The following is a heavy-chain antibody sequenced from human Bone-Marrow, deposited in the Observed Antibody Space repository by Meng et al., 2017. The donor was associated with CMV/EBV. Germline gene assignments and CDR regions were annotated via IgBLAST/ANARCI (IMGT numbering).Heavy chain of an antibody. J-gene: IGHJ4*02. CDR2: ISSSSSYT. V-gene: IGHV3-11*06. Sequence: TVSSNYMSWVRQAPGKGLEWVSYISSSSSYTNYADSVKGRFTISRDNAKNSLYLQMNSLRAEDTAVYYCARDRRRGYSYGQPPNLDYWGQGTLVTVSS. CDR1: TVSSNY. CDR3: ARDRRRGYSYGQPPNLDY. D-gene: IGHD5-18*01.